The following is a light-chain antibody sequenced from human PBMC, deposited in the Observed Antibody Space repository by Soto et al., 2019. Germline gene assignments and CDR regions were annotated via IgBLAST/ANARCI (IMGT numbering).Light chain of an antibody. J-gene: IGLJ1*01. CDR2: DVS. CDR1: SSDVGGYNY. CDR3: NSDSSSTTLYL. V-gene: IGLV2-14*01. Sequence: QSVLTQPASVSGSPGQSITISCTGTSSDVGGYNYVSWYQQHPGKAPKLMISDVSNRPSGVSIRFSGSKSGNTASLTISGLQAEDEADYYCNSDSSSTTLYLFGTGTKVTVL.